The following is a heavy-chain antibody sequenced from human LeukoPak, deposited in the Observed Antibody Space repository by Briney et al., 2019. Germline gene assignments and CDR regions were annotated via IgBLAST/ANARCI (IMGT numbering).Heavy chain of an antibody. CDR1: GGSFSGYY. V-gene: IGHV4-34*01. CDR3: ARDLVTTRDYYFDY. D-gene: IGHD4-11*01. CDR2: INHSGST. J-gene: IGHJ4*02. Sequence: PSETLSLTCAVYGGSFSGYYWSWIRQPPGKGLEWIGEINHSGSTNYNPSLKSRVTISVDTSKNQFSLKLSSVTAADTAVYYCARDLVTTRDYYFDYWGQGTLVTVSS.